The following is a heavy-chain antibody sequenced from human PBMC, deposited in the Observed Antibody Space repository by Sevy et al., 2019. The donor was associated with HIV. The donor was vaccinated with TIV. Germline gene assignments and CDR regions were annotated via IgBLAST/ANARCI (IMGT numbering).Heavy chain of an antibody. Sequence: GESLKISCQGSGYSFTSHWIGWVRHMPGKGLEWMGIIYPEDSETRYSPSFQGQVTFSAAKSISTAYLQWSSLKASDTAMYYCATSRSRYFDSSGYYIYWGQGTLVTVSS. CDR2: IYPEDSET. V-gene: IGHV5-51*01. CDR1: GYSFTSHW. J-gene: IGHJ4*02. D-gene: IGHD3-22*01. CDR3: ATSRSRYFDSSGYYIY.